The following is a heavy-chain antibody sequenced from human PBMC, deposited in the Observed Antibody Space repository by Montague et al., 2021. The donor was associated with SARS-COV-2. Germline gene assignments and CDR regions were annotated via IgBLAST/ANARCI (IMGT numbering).Heavy chain of an antibody. CDR2: SDHSAIT. Sequence: SETLSLTCTVSGGSISSGSYWGWIRQPPGKGLEWIGASDHSAITYYSTSLKSRVTISLDTSKNQFSLHLDSVTASATAMYYCARVISAVAGDNFYFDYWGQGTLVTVSS. CDR3: ARVISAVAGDNFYFDY. J-gene: IGHJ4*01. CDR1: GGSISSGSY. D-gene: IGHD6-19*01. V-gene: IGHV4-38-2*02.